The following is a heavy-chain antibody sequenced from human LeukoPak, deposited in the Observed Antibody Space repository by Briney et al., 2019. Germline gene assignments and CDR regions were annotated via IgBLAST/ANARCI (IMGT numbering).Heavy chain of an antibody. CDR2: MNPDSGNT. D-gene: IGHD3-9*01. Sequence: ASVKVSCKASGYTFTNYDINWVRQATGQGLEWMGWMNPDSGNTGYAQKFQGRVTMTRNTSITTAYMELSSLRSEDTAVYYCARVISLRRYFDWLLSARQYGMDVWGQGTTVTVSS. J-gene: IGHJ6*02. CDR1: GYTFTNYD. V-gene: IGHV1-8*01. CDR3: ARVISLRRYFDWLLSARQYGMDV.